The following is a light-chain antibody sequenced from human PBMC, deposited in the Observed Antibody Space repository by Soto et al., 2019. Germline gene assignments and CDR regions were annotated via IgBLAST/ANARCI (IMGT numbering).Light chain of an antibody. V-gene: IGKV1-5*03. CDR3: QLYNSYLWR. J-gene: IGKJ1*01. CDR2: KAS. Sequence: DIQMTQSPSTLSASVGDRVTITCRASQSIGKWLAWYQQKPGKAPKVLIFKASTLESGVPSRFSGSGSGTEFTLTISGLQPDDFATYYCQLYNSYLWRFGQGTKVDIK. CDR1: QSIGKW.